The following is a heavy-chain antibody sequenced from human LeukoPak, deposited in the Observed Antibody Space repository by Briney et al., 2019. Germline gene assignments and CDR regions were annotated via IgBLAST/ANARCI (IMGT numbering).Heavy chain of an antibody. CDR2: ISSSGSTI. D-gene: IGHD2-15*01. V-gene: IGHV3-11*04. CDR1: GFTFSDYY. CDR3: AREGERHSEYCSGGSCYYYYYYMDV. J-gene: IGHJ6*03. Sequence: PGGSLRLSCAASGFTFSDYYMSWLRQAPGKGLEWVSYISSSGSTIYYADSVKGRFTISRDNAKNSLYLQMNSLRAEDTAVYYCAREGERHSEYCSGGSCYYYYYYMDVWGKGTTVTVSS.